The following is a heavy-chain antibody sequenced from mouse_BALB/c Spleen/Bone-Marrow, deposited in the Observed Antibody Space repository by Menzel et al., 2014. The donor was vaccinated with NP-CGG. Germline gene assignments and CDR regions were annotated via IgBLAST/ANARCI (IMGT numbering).Heavy chain of an antibody. CDR2: IYPGNVNT. CDR1: GYTFTTYY. CDR3: ARGGYDGAWFAY. D-gene: IGHD2-14*01. Sequence: QVQLQQSGPELVKPGASVMISCKASGYTFTTYYIHWVKQRPGQGLEWIGWIYPGNVNTNYSEKFKGKATLTADKSSSTAYMQLSSLTSEDSAVYFCARGGYDGAWFAYWGQGTLVTVSA. J-gene: IGHJ3*01. V-gene: IGHV1S56*01.